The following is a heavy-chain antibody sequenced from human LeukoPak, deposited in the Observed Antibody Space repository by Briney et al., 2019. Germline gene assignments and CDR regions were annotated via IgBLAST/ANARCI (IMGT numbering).Heavy chain of an antibody. CDR1: GFSVSTNY. D-gene: IGHD3-10*01. CDR2: IRYDGSNK. CDR3: AKGGSLDYYGSGRSYYYYYMDV. Sequence: GGSLRLSCAASGFSVSTNYMSWIRQAPGKGLEWVAFIRYDGSNKYYADSVKGRFTISRDNSKNTLYLQMNSLRAEDTAVYYCAKGGSLDYYGSGRSYYYYYMDVWGKGTTVTVSS. J-gene: IGHJ6*03. V-gene: IGHV3-30*02.